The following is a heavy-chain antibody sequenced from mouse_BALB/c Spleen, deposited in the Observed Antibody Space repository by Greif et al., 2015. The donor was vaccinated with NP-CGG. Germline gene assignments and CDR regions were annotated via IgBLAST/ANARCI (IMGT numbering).Heavy chain of an antibody. V-gene: IGHV1S130*01. CDR1: GYTFTSSW. CDR2: VHPSSGNT. CDR3: SKSGDYDNSFDY. Sequence: QVQLQQSGSVLVRPGASVKLSCKASGYTFTSSWMHWAKQRPGQGLEGIGEVHPSSGNTNYNEMFKGKATLTVDTSSSTAYVDLSSLTSEDSAVYYCSKSGDYDNSFDYWGQGTTLTVSS. J-gene: IGHJ2*01. D-gene: IGHD2-4*01.